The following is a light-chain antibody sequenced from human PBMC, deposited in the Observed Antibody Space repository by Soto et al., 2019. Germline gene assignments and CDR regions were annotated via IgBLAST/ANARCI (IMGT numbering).Light chain of an antibody. J-gene: IGKJ1*01. CDR1: ESIDIW. CDR3: QHHKRYPQT. Sequence: DIQLTQSPSTLSASVGDRVTITCRASESIDIWLAWYQQRPGEAPKLLIYQAYSLESGVPSRFSGSGSGTEFTLTISSLQPDDGASYYCQHHKRYPQTFGQGTKVEI. CDR2: QAY. V-gene: IGKV1-5*03.